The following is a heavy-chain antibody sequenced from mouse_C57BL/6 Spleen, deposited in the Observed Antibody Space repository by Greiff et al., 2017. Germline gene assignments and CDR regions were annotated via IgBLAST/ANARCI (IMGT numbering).Heavy chain of an antibody. J-gene: IGHJ4*01. CDR2: IYPGDGDT. CDR3: ASTVVAPLDY. V-gene: IGHV1-82*01. Sequence: QVQLKQSGPELVKPGASVKISCKASGYAFSSSWMNWVKQRPGKGLEWIGRIYPGDGDTNYNGKFKGKATLTADKSSSTAYMQLSSLTSEDSAVYFCASTVVAPLDYWGQGTSVTVSS. D-gene: IGHD1-1*01. CDR1: GYAFSSSW.